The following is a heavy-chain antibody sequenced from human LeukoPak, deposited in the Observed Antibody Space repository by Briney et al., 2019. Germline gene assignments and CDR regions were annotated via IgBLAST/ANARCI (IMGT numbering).Heavy chain of an antibody. CDR1: RYTFTGYY. J-gene: IGHJ6*03. Sequence: ASVNVSYMASRYTFTGYYMHGVRQAPGHGLECMGWINPNSGGTKYPQKFQGRVTMTRDTSISTVYMELSRLRSDDTAVYYCARDRQLDWAHYHYCYMDVWGKGTTVTVS. CDR2: INPNSGGT. D-gene: IGHD1-1*01. CDR3: ARDRQLDWAHYHYCYMDV. V-gene: IGHV1-2*02.